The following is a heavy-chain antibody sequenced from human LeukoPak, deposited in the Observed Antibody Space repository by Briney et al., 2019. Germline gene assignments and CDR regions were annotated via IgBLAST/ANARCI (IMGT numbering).Heavy chain of an antibody. Sequence: PGGSLRLSCAASGFTFSSYDMHWVRQGTGKGLEWVSAIGTAGDTYYPGSVKGRFTTSRENAKNSLYLQMNSLRVGDTVVYYCARGRGWGTFDIWGQGTMVTVSS. V-gene: IGHV3-13*04. CDR3: ARGRGWGTFDI. CDR1: GFTFSSYD. CDR2: IGTAGDT. J-gene: IGHJ3*02. D-gene: IGHD3-10*01.